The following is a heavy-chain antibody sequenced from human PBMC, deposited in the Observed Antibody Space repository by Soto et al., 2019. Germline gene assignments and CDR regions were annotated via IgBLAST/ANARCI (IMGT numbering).Heavy chain of an antibody. J-gene: IGHJ3*02. Sequence: QVQLQESGPGLVKPSGTLSLTCAVSGGSISSSNWWSWVRQPPGKGLEWIGEIYHSGSTNYNPSLKRRVTSSEDKSKNQFPMKLSAVTAAGTAVYYCARDPDTAMVRHAFDIWGQGTMVTVSS. D-gene: IGHD5-18*01. CDR1: GGSISSSNW. CDR2: IYHSGST. V-gene: IGHV4-4*02. CDR3: ARDPDTAMVRHAFDI.